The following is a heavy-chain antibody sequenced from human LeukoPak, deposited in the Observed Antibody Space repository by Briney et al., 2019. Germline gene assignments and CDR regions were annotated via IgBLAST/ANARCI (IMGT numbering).Heavy chain of an antibody. J-gene: IGHJ4*02. V-gene: IGHV1-2*06. CDR3: ARGAVGGYYDSSGYYPDY. CDR2: INPNSGGT. CDR1: GYTFTGYY. Sequence: GASVKVSCKASGYTFTGYYMHWVRQAPGQGLEWMGRINPNSGGTNYAQKFQGRVTMTRDTSISTAYMELSRLRSDDTAVYYCARGAVGGYYDSSGYYPDYWGQGTLVTVSS. D-gene: IGHD3-22*01.